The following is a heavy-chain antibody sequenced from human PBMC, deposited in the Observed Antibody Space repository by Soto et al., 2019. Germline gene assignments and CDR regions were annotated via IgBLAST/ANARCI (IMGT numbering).Heavy chain of an antibody. Sequence: QVQLQQSGPGLLKPSQTLSLTCAISGDSVSSNSAAWNWIRQSPWRGIEWLGRTYYRSKWYYDYAFSVKSRITITPDTSRNQFSLQLSSVTPEDTAVYYGTRARGGLGHWGQGTLVTVSS. V-gene: IGHV6-1*01. J-gene: IGHJ4*02. CDR3: TRARGGLGH. D-gene: IGHD3-10*01. CDR1: GDSVSSNSAA. CDR2: TYYRSKWYY.